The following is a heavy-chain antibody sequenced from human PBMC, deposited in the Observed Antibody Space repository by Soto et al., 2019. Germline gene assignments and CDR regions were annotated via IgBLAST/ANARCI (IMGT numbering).Heavy chain of an antibody. Sequence: XGSLRLSCEAAGVTFSGFGMHWVRQPTGKGLEWVSTIGTAGDTYYAVSVKGRFTISRDNAKNSLSLQMNSLRAGDTAVYFCARGQEVGAHFFDYWGHGTQVTVSS. CDR2: IGTAGDT. V-gene: IGHV3-13*01. D-gene: IGHD2-15*01. J-gene: IGHJ4*01. CDR3: ARGQEVGAHFFDY. CDR1: GVTFSGFG.